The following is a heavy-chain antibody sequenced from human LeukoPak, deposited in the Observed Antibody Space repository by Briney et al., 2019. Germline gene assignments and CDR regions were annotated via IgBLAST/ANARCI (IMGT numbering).Heavy chain of an antibody. CDR1: GFTFSSYS. Sequence: PGGSLRLSCAASGFTFSSYSMNWVRQAPGKGLEWVSSISSSSSYIYYADSVKGRFTISRDNAKNSLYLQMNSLRAEDTAVYYCARDLGGYGLNDYWGQGTLVTVSS. V-gene: IGHV3-21*01. D-gene: IGHD5-12*01. J-gene: IGHJ4*02. CDR2: ISSSSSYI. CDR3: ARDLGGYGLNDY.